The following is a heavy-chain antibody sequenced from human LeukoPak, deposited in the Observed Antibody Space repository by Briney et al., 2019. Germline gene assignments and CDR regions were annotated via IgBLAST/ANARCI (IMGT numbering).Heavy chain of an antibody. V-gene: IGHV4-34*01. CDR2: INHSGST. Sequence: SETLSLTCAVYGGSFSGYYWSWIRQPPGKGLEWIGEINHSGSTNYNPSLKSRVTISVDTSKNQFSLKLSSVTAADTAVYYCARVRATVTTTHDYWGQGALVTVSS. J-gene: IGHJ4*02. CDR1: GGSFSGYY. CDR3: ARVRATVTTTHDY. D-gene: IGHD4-17*01.